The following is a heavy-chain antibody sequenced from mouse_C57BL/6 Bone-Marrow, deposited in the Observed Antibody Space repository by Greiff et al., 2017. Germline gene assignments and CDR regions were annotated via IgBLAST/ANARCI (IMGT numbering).Heavy chain of an antibody. J-gene: IGHJ1*03. CDR1: GFTFSSYA. D-gene: IGHD2-2*01. V-gene: IGHV5-9-1*02. CDR3: TRDLLWLRRVWYFDV. CDR2: ISSGGDYI. Sequence: EVKVVESGEGLVKPGGSLKLSCAASGFTFSSYAMSWVRQTPEKRLEWVAYISSGGDYIYYADTVKGRFTISRDNARNTLYLQMSSLKSEDTAMYYCTRDLLWLRRVWYFDVWGTGTTVTVSS.